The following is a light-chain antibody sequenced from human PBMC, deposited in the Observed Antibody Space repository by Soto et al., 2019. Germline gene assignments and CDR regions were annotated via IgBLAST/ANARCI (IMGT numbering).Light chain of an antibody. CDR3: QQCGSSST. CDR2: GAS. V-gene: IGKV3-20*01. J-gene: IGKJ5*01. Sequence: EIVLTQSPGILSLSPGERASLSCGARQSISSSFLAWYQQKPGQAPRLLIYGASMRATGIPDRFSGSGSGTDFTLTISRLEPEDFAVYYCQQCGSSSTFGQGTRLEIK. CDR1: QSISSSF.